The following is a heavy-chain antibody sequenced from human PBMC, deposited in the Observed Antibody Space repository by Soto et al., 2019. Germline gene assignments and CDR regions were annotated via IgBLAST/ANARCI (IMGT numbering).Heavy chain of an antibody. D-gene: IGHD5-12*01. CDR1: GGSISSSSYY. V-gene: IGHV4-39*01. J-gene: IGHJ3*02. CDR3: EAYGGYDFYAFDI. Sequence: QLQLQESGPGLVKPSETLSLTCTVSGGSISSSSYYWGWIRQPPGKGLEWIGSIYYSGSTYYNPSVKSLVTISVATSKNQFSLKLSSVTAADTAVYYCEAYGGYDFYAFDIWGQGTMVTVSS. CDR2: IYYSGST.